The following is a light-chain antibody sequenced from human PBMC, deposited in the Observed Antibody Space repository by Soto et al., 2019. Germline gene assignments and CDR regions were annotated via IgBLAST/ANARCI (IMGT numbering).Light chain of an antibody. V-gene: IGKV1-39*01. CDR2: AAS. CDR3: QQSYSTPPTT. Sequence: DIQMTQSPSSLSASVGDRVTITCRASQNISSYLNWYQQKPGKAPKLLIYAASSLQSGVPSRFSGSGSGTDFTLTISSLQPEDFATYYCQQSYSTPPTTFGQGTRLEIK. J-gene: IGKJ5*01. CDR1: QNISSY.